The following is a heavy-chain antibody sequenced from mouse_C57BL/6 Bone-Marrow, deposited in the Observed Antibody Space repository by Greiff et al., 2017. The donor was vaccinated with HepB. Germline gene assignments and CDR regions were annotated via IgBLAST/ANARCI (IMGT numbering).Heavy chain of an antibody. CDR3: TRDGGYYFDY. J-gene: IGHJ2*01. CDR1: GYTFTDYE. V-gene: IGHV1-15*01. D-gene: IGHD2-3*01. CDR2: IDPETGGT. Sequence: VKLQESGAELVRPGASVTLSCKASGYTFTDYEMHWVKQTPVHGLEWIGAIDPETGGTAYNQKFKGKAILTADKSSSTAYMELRSLTSEDSAVYYCTRDGGYYFDYWGQGTTLTVSS.